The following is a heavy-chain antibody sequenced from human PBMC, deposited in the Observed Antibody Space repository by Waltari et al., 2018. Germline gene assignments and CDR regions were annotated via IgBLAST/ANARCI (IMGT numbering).Heavy chain of an antibody. CDR2: ISYDGSNK. J-gene: IGHJ4*02. V-gene: IGHV3-30*01. CDR3: ARDSLRRYFDY. Sequence: QVQLVESGGGVVQPGRSLRLSCAASGFPFSSYAMHWVRQAPGKGLEWVAVISYDGSNKYYADSVKGRFTISRDNSKNTLYLQMNSLRAEDTAVYYCARDSLRRYFDYWGQGTLVTVSS. CDR1: GFPFSSYA.